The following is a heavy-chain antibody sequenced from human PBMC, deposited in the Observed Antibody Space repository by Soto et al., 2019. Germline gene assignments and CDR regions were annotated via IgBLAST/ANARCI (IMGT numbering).Heavy chain of an antibody. CDR3: AREKAAASTGWLDT. CDR1: GDSISSYF. D-gene: IGHD6-25*01. J-gene: IGHJ5*02. Sequence: PSETLSLTCTVSGDSISSYFWSWIRQPAGKGREWMGRVHTSGSTTYNPSLKIRVTMSVETCKSQFSLKLTSVTAAATAVYYCAREKAAASTGWLDTWGQGTLVTVSS. CDR2: VHTSGST. V-gene: IGHV4-4*07.